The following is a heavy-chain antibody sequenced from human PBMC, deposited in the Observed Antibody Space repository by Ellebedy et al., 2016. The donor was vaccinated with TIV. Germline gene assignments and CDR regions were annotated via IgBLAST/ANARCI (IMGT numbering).Heavy chain of an antibody. CDR2: MSGRGGFT. V-gene: IGHV3-23*01. J-gene: IGHJ6*04. CDR1: GFTFTTHT. D-gene: IGHD3-16*01. Sequence: GGSLRLSCQASGFTFTTHTMAWVRHPPGKGLEWVADMSGRGGFTYYADSVKGRFTISRDNSNNPLFLQMSDLRDDDTAVYYCAKGDRHYVGGSYNHDYYYAAWGNGTTVTVSS. CDR3: AKGDRHYVGGSYNHDYYYAA.